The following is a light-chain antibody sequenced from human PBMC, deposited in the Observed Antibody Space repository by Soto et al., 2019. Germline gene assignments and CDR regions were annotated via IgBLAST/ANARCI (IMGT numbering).Light chain of an antibody. CDR3: QTGGAGLYV. J-gene: IGLJ1*01. Sequence: QPVLTQSPSASASLGASVKLTCTLSSGHSSYAIAWHQQQPEKGPLFLMKLNSDGSHTKGDGIPDRFSGSSSGAERYLTISSLQSEDEADYYCQTGGAGLYVFGTGTKLTVL. CDR2: LNSDGSH. V-gene: IGLV4-69*01. CDR1: SGHSSYA.